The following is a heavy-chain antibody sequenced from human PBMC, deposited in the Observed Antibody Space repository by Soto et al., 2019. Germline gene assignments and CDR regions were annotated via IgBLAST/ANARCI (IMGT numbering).Heavy chain of an antibody. V-gene: IGHV3-74*01. CDR1: GFTFSTYS. CDR3: ARDMEVGATLAQSYAFDI. CDR2: IKSDGSST. J-gene: IGHJ3*02. Sequence: LRLSCAASGFTFSTYSIHWFPQAPRKGLVWVACIKSDGSSTSYADSVKGRFTISRDNAKNTLYLQMNSLRAEDTAVYYFARDMEVGATLAQSYAFDIWGQGTMFTVSS. D-gene: IGHD1-26*01.